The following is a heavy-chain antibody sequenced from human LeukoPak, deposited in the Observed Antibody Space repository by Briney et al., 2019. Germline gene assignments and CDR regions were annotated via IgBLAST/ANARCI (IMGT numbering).Heavy chain of an antibody. D-gene: IGHD3-16*01. CDR3: AKDSQGGAFDI. J-gene: IGHJ3*02. CDR1: GFTVSSNY. V-gene: IGHV3-66*01. CDR2: IYSGGST. Sequence: GGSLRLSCAASGFTVSSNYMSWVRQAPGKGLEWVSVIYSGGSTYYADSVKGRSTISRDNSKNTLYLQMNSLRAEDTAVYYCAKDSQGGAFDIWGQGTMVTVSS.